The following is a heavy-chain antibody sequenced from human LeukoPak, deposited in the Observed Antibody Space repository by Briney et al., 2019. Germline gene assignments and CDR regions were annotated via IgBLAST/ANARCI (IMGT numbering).Heavy chain of an antibody. Sequence: GESLKISCAASGFTFSSYWMHWVRQAPGKGLVWVSRINSDGSSTSYADSVKGRFTISRDNAKNTLYLQMNSLRAEDTAVYYCARAEFCSGGSCHNYWGQGALVTVSS. V-gene: IGHV3-74*01. CDR1: GFTFSSYW. J-gene: IGHJ4*02. D-gene: IGHD2-15*01. CDR2: INSDGSST. CDR3: ARAEFCSGGSCHNY.